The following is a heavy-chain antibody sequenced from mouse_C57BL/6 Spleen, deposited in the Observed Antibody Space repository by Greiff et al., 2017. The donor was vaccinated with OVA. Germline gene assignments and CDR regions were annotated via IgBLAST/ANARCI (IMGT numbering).Heavy chain of an antibody. CDR3: ARREDGSCRYWYFDV. J-gene: IGHJ1*03. CDR1: GFSLSTSGMG. D-gene: IGHD1-1*01. Sequence: QVTLKESGPGILQSSQTLSLTCSFSGFSLSTSGMGVSWIRQPSGKGLEWLAHIYWDDDKRNNPSLKSRHTTSKDTSRNQVFLNITSVDTADTATYYGARREDGSCRYWYFDVWGTGTTVTVSS. V-gene: IGHV8-12*01. CDR2: IYWDDDK.